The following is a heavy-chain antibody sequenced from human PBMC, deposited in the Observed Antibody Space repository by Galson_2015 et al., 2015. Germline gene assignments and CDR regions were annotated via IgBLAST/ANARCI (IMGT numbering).Heavy chain of an antibody. CDR3: TTGVQIY. CDR1: GFTFSNAW. CDR2: IKSKTDGGTT. Sequence: SLRLSCAASGFTFSNAWMSWVRQAPGKGLEWVSRIKSKTDGGTTDYAAPVKGRFTISRDDSKNTLYLQMNSLKTEDTAVYYCTTGVQIYWGQGTLVTVSS. V-gene: IGHV3-15*01. D-gene: IGHD3-10*01. J-gene: IGHJ4*02.